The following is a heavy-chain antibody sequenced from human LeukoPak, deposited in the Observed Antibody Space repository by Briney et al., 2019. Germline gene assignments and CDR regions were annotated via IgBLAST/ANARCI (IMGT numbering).Heavy chain of an antibody. Sequence: GGSLRLSCAASGFTVSSNYMSWVRQAPGKGLEWVSIIYSGGSTFYADSVKGRFTISRDNSKNTLYLQMNSLRAENTAVYYCARGGSYLSAFDIWGQGTMVTVSS. CDR3: ARGGSYLSAFDI. J-gene: IGHJ3*02. CDR2: IYSGGST. V-gene: IGHV3-53*01. D-gene: IGHD1-26*01. CDR1: GFTVSSNY.